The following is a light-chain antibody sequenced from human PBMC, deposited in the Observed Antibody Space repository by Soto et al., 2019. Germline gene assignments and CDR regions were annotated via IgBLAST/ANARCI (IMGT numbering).Light chain of an antibody. Sequence: DIQMTQSPSSLSASVGDRVTITCRASQNIGRFLNWHQQKPGKAPNVLINVASTLRSGVPSRFSGSGSGTDFNLTINSLQPEDFATYFCQQSFTTPLTFGGWTKVQIK. CDR3: QQSFTTPLT. CDR1: QNIGRF. J-gene: IGKJ4*01. CDR2: VAS. V-gene: IGKV1-39*01.